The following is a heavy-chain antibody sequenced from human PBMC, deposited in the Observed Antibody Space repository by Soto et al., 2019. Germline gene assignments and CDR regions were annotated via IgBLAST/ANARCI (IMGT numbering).Heavy chain of an antibody. CDR3: ARDRAATSNPASEY. J-gene: IGHJ4*02. Sequence: QVQLVQSGAEVKKPGSSVKVSCKASGGTFSSYTISWVRQAPGQGLEWMGRIIPILGIANYAQKFQGRVTITADKSTSTAYMELSSLRSEDTAVYYCARDRAATSNPASEYWGQGTLVTVSS. D-gene: IGHD2-15*01. V-gene: IGHV1-69*08. CDR2: IIPILGIA. CDR1: GGTFSSYT.